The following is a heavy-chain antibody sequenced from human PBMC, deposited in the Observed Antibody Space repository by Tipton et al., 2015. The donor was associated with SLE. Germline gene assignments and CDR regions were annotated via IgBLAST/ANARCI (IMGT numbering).Heavy chain of an antibody. CDR2: IYYSGST. J-gene: IGHJ3*02. Sequence: LRLSCTVSGGSINNYYWSWIRQSPGKGLEWIGYIYYSGSTNYNPSLKSRVTISVDTSKNQFSLKLSSVTAADTAVYYCARDSPGDFDWFDAFDIWGQGTMVTVSS. D-gene: IGHD3-9*01. V-gene: IGHV4-59*01. CDR1: GGSINNYY. CDR3: ARDSPGDFDWFDAFDI.